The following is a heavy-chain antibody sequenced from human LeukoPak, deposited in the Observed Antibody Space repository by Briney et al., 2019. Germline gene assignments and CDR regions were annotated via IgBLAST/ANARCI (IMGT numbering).Heavy chain of an antibody. CDR3: ARDQYYDSSGYYPDY. D-gene: IGHD3-22*01. V-gene: IGHV1-2*02. CDR1: GYTFTGYY. CDR2: INPNSGGT. Sequence: ASVKVSCKASGYTFTGYYMHWVRQAPGQGLEWMGWINPNSGGTNYAQKFQGRVTMTRDTSISTAYMELSRLRSDDTAVYYCARDQYYDSSGYYPDYWGQGTLVTVSS. J-gene: IGHJ4*02.